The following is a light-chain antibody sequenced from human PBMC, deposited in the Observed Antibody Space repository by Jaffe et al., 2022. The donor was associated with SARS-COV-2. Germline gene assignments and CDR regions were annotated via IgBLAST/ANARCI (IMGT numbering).Light chain of an antibody. V-gene: IGLV2-14*01. CDR2: EVS. CDR3: SSYTSSSTPRV. Sequence: QSALTQPASVSGSPGQSITISCTGTSSDVGGYNYVSWYQQHPGKAPKLMIYEVSNRPSGVPDRFSGSKSGNTASLTISGLQAEDEADYYCSSYTSSSTPRVFGTGTKVTVL. CDR1: SSDVGGYNY. J-gene: IGLJ1*01.